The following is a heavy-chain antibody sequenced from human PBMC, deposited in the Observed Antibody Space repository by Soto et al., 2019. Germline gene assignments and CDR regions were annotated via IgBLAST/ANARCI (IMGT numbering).Heavy chain of an antibody. CDR2: IYYSGSA. CDR3: ARGPSGDKVHY. V-gene: IGHV4-39*01. D-gene: IGHD1-1*01. Sequence: SETLSLTCTVSGGSISSSDYYWGWIRQPPGKGLEWIGNIYYSGSASYNPSLKSRVTISVDTSKNQVSLKLSSVTAADTAVYICARGPSGDKVHYWGQGILVTVSS. J-gene: IGHJ4*02. CDR1: GGSISSSDYY.